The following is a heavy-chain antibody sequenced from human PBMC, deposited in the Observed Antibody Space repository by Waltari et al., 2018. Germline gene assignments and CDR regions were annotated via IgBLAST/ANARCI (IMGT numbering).Heavy chain of an antibody. CDR1: GFPFRNPW. J-gene: IGHJ4*02. D-gene: IGHD3-16*01. V-gene: IGHV3-15*01. CDR3: TTDRFD. CDR2: IKSRSAGGTT. Sequence: EVQLVESGGGLVMPGGSLRLSCAASGFPFRNPWMSWVRQAPGKGLDWVGRIKSRSAGGTTDYTSPVKGRFTISRDDSQNTLHLQMNSLKTEDTAVYYCTTDRFDWGQGILVTVSS.